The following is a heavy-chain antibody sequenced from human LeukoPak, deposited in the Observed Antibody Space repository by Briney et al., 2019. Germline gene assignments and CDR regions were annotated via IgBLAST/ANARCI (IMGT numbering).Heavy chain of an antibody. J-gene: IGHJ6*03. V-gene: IGHV4-4*07. CDR2: IHTSGST. Sequence: SETLSLTCTVSGVSVSSYYWSWIRQPAGKGLEWIGHIHTSGSTYYNPSLKSRVTISVDTSKNQFSLKLSSVTAADTAVYYCARVKSTYYYMDVWGKGTTVTVSS. D-gene: IGHD5/OR15-5a*01. CDR3: ARVKSTYYYMDV. CDR1: GVSVSSYY.